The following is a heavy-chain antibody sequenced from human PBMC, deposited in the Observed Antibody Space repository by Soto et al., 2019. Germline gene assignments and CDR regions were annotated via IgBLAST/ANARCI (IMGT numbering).Heavy chain of an antibody. CDR1: GFTFSSYG. J-gene: IGHJ4*02. D-gene: IGHD2-2*01. Sequence: GGSLRLSCAASGFTFSSYGMHWVRQAPGKGLEWVAVISYDGSNKYYADSMKGRFTISRDNSKNTLYLKMNSLRAEDTAVYYCATERMGEPYCSSTSCYAFDYWGQGTLVTVSS. CDR2: ISYDGSNK. V-gene: IGHV3-30*03. CDR3: ATERMGEPYCSSTSCYAFDY.